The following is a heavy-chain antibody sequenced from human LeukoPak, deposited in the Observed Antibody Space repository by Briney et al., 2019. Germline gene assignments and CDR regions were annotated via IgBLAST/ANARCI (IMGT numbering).Heavy chain of an antibody. CDR1: GGSISSGGYY. D-gene: IGHD3-22*01. CDR2: IYYSGST. J-gene: IGHJ4*02. V-gene: IGHV4-31*03. Sequence: KTSETLSLTCTVSGGSISSGGYYWSWIRQHPGKGLEWIGYIYYSGSTYYNPSLKSRVTISVDTSKNQFSLKLSSVTAADTAVYYCANYYDSSGYYRVVGYFDYWGQGTLVTVSS. CDR3: ANYYDSSGYYRVVGYFDY.